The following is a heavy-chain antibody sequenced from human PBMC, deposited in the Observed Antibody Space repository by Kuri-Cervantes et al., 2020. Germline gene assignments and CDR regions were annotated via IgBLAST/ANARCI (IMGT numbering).Heavy chain of an antibody. CDR3: ASAYGSGSYTFDY. D-gene: IGHD3-10*01. CDR1: GFTVSSNY. CDR2: IYSGGST. Sequence: ETLSLTCAASGFTVSSNYMSWVRQAPGKGLEWVSVIYSGGSTYYADSVKGRFTISRDNSKNTLYLQMNSLRAEDTAVYYCASAYGSGSYTFDYWGQGTLVTVSS. V-gene: IGHV3-66*01. J-gene: IGHJ4*02.